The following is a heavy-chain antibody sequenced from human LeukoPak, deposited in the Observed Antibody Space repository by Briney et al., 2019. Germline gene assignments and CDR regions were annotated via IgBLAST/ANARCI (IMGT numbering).Heavy chain of an antibody. CDR3: AKWASDNRAFDL. D-gene: IGHD2-8*01. V-gene: IGHV4-59*08. CDR1: GTSITSYY. CDR2: GHYSGNT. Sequence: SETLSLTCTVSGTSITSYYWNWIRHAPGQGPERIGYGHYSGNTKYNPPFKSRVTISVDTSKNQFSLRLSSVTAADTAVYFCAKWASDNRAFDLWVQGTLVTVSS. J-gene: IGHJ4*02.